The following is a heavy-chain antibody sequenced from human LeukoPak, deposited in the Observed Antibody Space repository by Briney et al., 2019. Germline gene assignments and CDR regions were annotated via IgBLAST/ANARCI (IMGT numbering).Heavy chain of an antibody. CDR1: GGTFSSYA. CDR2: IIPIFGTA. J-gene: IGHJ6*02. CDR3: ARDFSRGGMDV. V-gene: IGHV1-69*13. Sequence: ASVKVSCKASGGTFSSYAISWVGQAPGQGLEWMGGIIPIFGTANCAQKFQGRVTITADESTSTAYMELSSLRSEDTAVYYCARDFSRGGMDVWGQGTTVTVSS. D-gene: IGHD3-3*01.